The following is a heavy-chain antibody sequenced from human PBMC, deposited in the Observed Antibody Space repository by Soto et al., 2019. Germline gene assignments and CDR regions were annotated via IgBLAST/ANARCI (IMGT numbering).Heavy chain of an antibody. D-gene: IGHD3-16*02. CDR2: IIPILGIA. CDR1: GGTFSSYT. J-gene: IGHJ3*02. V-gene: IGHV1-69*02. Sequence: QVQLVQSGAEVKKPGSSVKVSCMASGGTFSSYTISWVRQAPGQGLEWMGRIIPILGIANYAQKFQGRVTITADKSTSTAYMELSSLRSEDTAVYYCARTTYYDYIWGSYRYGGAFDIWGQGTMVTVSS. CDR3: ARTTYYDYIWGSYRYGGAFDI.